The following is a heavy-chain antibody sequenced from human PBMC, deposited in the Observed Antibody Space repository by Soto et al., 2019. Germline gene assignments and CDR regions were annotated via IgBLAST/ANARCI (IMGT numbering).Heavy chain of an antibody. D-gene: IGHD2-15*01. CDR2: ISGSSSTK. CDR1: GFTFSSYS. V-gene: IGHV3-48*01. CDR3: ARDIDG. J-gene: IGHJ4*02. Sequence: EVQVVESGGGLVQPGGSLRLSCAASGFTFSSYSMNWVRQAPGKGLEWVSYISGSSSTKFYAASVKGRFTISRDTARNSLYLKINSLRAEDTAVYYCARDIDGGGQGTLVTVSS.